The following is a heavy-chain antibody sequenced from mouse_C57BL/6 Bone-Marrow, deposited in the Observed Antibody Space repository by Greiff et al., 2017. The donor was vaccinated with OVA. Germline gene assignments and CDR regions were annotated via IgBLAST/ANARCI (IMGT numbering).Heavy chain of an antibody. Sequence: EVKLQESGPELVKPGASVKIPCKASGYTFTDYNMDWVKQSHGKSLEWIGDINPNNGGTIYNQKFKGKATLTVDKSSSTAYMELRSLTSEDTAVYYCARMITTGYYYAMDYWGQGTSVTVSS. CDR1: GYTFTDYN. J-gene: IGHJ4*01. CDR3: ARMITTGYYYAMDY. D-gene: IGHD2-4*01. V-gene: IGHV1-18*01. CDR2: INPNNGGT.